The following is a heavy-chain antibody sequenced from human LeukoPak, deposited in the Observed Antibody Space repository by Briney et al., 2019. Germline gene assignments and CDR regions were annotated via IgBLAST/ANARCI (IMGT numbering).Heavy chain of an antibody. V-gene: IGHV1-8*01. D-gene: IGHD3-16*01. J-gene: IGHJ3*02. Sequence: APVKVSCKASGYTFTIDGVNWVRQATGQGLEWMGWMNPNSVNTVYAQKFQGRVTMTRSTSISTAYMELSSLRSDDTAVYYCARGLGMSYAFDIWGQGTMVTVSS. CDR3: ARGLGMSYAFDI. CDR1: GYTFTIDG. CDR2: MNPNSVNT.